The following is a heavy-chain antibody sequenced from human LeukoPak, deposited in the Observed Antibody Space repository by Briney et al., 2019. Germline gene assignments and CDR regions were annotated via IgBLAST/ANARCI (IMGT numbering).Heavy chain of an antibody. CDR2: ISSSGSTI. D-gene: IGHD1-1*01. CDR1: GFTFSDYY. J-gene: IGHJ3*02. CDR3: AKRAWKGGAFDI. V-gene: IGHV3-11*01. Sequence: VGSLRLSCAASGFTFSDYYMSWIRQAPGKGLEWVSYISSSGSTIYYADSVKGRFTISRDNAKNSLYLQMNSLRAEDTAVYYCAKRAWKGGAFDIWGQGTMVTVSS.